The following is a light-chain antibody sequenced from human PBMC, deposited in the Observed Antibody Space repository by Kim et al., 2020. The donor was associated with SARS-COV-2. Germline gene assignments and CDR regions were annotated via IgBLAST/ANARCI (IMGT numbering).Light chain of an antibody. CDR2: DKN. V-gene: IGLV3-19*01. CDR3: NSRDSSGNHLGL. Sequence: SSELTQDPAVSVALGQTVRITCQGDSLRTYYATWYQQKPGQAPVLVIYDKNNRPSGIPDRFSASNSGSTASLTITGAQAEDEADYYCNSRDSSGNHLGLFGGGTQLTVL. J-gene: IGLJ2*01. CDR1: SLRTYY.